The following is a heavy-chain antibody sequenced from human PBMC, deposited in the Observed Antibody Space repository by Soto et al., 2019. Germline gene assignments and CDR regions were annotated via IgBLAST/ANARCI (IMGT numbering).Heavy chain of an antibody. D-gene: IGHD3-22*01. V-gene: IGHV4-30-2*01. CDR3: ARESRSSRYDSSGYSQFWFFDL. CDR1: GGSISSGGYS. Sequence: PSETLSLTCTVSGGSISSGGYSWSWIRQPPGKGLEWIGYIYHSGSTYYNPSLKSRVTISVDTSKNQFALELSSVTAADTAVYYCARESRSSRYDSSGYSQFWFFDLWGRGTLVTVSS. CDR2: IYHSGST. J-gene: IGHJ2*01.